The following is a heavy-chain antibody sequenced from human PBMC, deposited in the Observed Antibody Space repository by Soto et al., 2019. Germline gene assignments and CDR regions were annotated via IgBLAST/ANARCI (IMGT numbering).Heavy chain of an antibody. V-gene: IGHV1-8*01. CDR1: GYTFTSYD. D-gene: IGHD3-3*01. J-gene: IGHJ6*02. CDR3: ARGQRFLEWLSEYYYYGMDV. CDR2: MNPNSGNT. Sequence: ASVKVSCKASGYTFTSYDINWVRQATGQGLEWMGWMNPNSGNTGYAQKFQGRVTMTRNTSISTAYMELSSPRSEDTAVYYCARGQRFLEWLSEYYYYGMDVWGQGTTVTVSS.